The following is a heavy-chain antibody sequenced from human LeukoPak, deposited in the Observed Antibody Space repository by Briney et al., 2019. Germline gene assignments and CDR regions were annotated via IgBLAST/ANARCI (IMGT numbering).Heavy chain of an antibody. CDR3: ARRALTYCSSTSCYLGRNWFDP. J-gene: IGHJ5*02. CDR1: GGSISSGGYY. V-gene: IGHV4-31*03. Sequence: SETLSLTCTVSGGSISSGGYYWSWIRQHPGKGLEWIGYIYYSGSTYYNPSLKSRVTISVDTSKNQFSLKLSSVTAADTAVYYCARRALTYCSSTSCYLGRNWFDPWGQGTLVTVSS. CDR2: IYYSGST. D-gene: IGHD2-2*01.